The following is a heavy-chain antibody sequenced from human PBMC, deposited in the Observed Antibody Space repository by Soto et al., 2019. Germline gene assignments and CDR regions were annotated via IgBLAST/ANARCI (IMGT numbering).Heavy chain of an antibody. CDR3: ARDCGTAVTTHYLDF. CDR1: GYNFNACG. CDR2: ISSHTGNT. D-gene: IGHD4-17*01. J-gene: IGHJ4*02. Sequence: GASVKVSCKASGYNFNACGISWVRQAPGQGLEWMGWISSHTGNTNYAQNLQGRFTMTTDTSTTTVYMELRSLTSDDTAVYYCARDCGTAVTTHYLDFWGQGSLVTVSS. V-gene: IGHV1-18*01.